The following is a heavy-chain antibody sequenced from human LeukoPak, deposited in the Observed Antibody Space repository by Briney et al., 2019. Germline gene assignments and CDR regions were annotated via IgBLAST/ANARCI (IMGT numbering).Heavy chain of an antibody. Sequence: GGSLRLSCAASGFTFSSYAMSWVRQAPGKGLEWVSAISGSGGSTYYADSVKGRFTISRDNSKNTLYLQMNSLRAEDTAVYYCAKDQYDILTGYWGYWGQGTLVTVSS. CDR1: GFTFSSYA. J-gene: IGHJ4*02. CDR2: ISGSGGST. V-gene: IGHV3-23*01. CDR3: AKDQYDILTGYWGY. D-gene: IGHD3-9*01.